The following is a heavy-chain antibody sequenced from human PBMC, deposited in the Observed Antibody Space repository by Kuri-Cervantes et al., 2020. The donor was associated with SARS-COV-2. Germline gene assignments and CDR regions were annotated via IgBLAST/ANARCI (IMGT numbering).Heavy chain of an antibody. CDR1: RGSISSSSYY. V-gene: IGHV4-39*07. J-gene: IGHJ2*01. D-gene: IGHD2-2*02. Sequence: GSLRLSCTVSRGSISSSSYYWGWIRQPPGKGLEWIGAIYFSGSTFYNPSLTSRVTISIDTSKNQFSLKLSSVTAADTALYYCARIFVPAAILTDGWYFDLWGRGTLVTVSS. CDR2: IYFSGST. CDR3: ARIFVPAAILTDGWYFDL.